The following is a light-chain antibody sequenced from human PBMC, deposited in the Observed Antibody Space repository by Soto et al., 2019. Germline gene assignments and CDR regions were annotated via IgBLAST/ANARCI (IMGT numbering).Light chain of an antibody. J-gene: IGKJ4*01. CDR3: QQYGSSPPKLT. CDR1: QSVSSSY. CDR2: GAS. Sequence: EIVLTQSPGTLSLSPGERATLSCRASQSVSSSYLAWYQQKPGQAPRLLIYGASSRATGIPDRFSGSGSGTDFTLTTSRLEPEDFAVYYCQQYGSSPPKLTFGGGTKVDIK. V-gene: IGKV3-20*01.